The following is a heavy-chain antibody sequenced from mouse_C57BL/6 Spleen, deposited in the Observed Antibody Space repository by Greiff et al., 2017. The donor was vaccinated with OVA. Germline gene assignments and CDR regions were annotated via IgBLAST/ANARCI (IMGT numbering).Heavy chain of an antibody. CDR3: ARLRWLGAMDY. Sequence: EVKLMESGGGLVKPGGSLKLSCAASGFTFSSYTMSWVRQTPEKRLEWVAIISGGGGKTYYPDSVKGRFTISRDNATNTLYLQMSSLRSEDTALYYCARLRWLGAMDYWGQGTSVTVSS. J-gene: IGHJ4*01. CDR1: GFTFSSYT. CDR2: ISGGGGKT. D-gene: IGHD2-3*01. V-gene: IGHV5-9*01.